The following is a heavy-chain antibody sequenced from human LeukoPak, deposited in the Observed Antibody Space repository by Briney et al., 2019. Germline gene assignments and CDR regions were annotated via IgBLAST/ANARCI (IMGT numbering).Heavy chain of an antibody. J-gene: IGHJ6*02. Sequence: ASVKVSCKASGYTFTSYGISWVRQAPGQGLEWMGWISAYNGNTNYAQKLQGRVTMTTDTFTSTAYMELRSLRSDDTAVYYCARDQYYYDSSGYYGDYYYGMDVWGQGTTVTVSS. CDR2: ISAYNGNT. CDR3: ARDQYYYDSSGYYGDYYYGMDV. D-gene: IGHD3-22*01. CDR1: GYTFTSYG. V-gene: IGHV1-18*01.